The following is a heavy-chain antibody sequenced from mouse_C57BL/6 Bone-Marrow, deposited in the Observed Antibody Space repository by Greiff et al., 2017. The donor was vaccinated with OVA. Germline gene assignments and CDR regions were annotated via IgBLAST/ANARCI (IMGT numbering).Heavy chain of an antibody. CDR3: ARKRLRLYWYFDV. Sequence: QVQLQQSGAELARPGASVKLSCKASGYTFTSYGISWVKQRTGQGLEWIGEIYPRSGNTYYNEKFKGKATLPADKSSSTAYMELRSLTSEYSAVYCCARKRLRLYWYFDVWGTGTTVTVSS. D-gene: IGHD2-2*01. V-gene: IGHV1-81*01. CDR1: GYTFTSYG. J-gene: IGHJ1*03. CDR2: IYPRSGNT.